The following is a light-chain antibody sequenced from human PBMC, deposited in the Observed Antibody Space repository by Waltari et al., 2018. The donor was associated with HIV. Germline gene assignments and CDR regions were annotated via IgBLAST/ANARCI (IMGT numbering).Light chain of an antibody. J-gene: IGLJ3*02. Sequence: QSVLTQPPSASGTPGQRVTISCSGSSSTIGSNYVYCYQQLPGTAPKLLIYGNKQWPSGVPDRFSGSKSATSASLAISGLRSEDEAEYYCAAWDGSLSGFWVFGGGTKLAVL. CDR3: AAWDGSLSGFWV. V-gene: IGLV1-47*01. CDR1: SSTIGSNY. CDR2: GNK.